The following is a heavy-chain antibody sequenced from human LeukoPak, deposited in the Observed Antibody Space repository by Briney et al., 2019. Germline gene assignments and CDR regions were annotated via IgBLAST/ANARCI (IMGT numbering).Heavy chain of an antibody. CDR2: ISDDGRSK. Sequence: PGGSLRLSCAASGFSFISYGMHGVRQAPGKGLEWVGVISDDGRSKDYADSVKGRFTISRNNSKDTLYLQMNSLRPEDTAVYYCVTSGCSGATCYFYFDFWGQGTLVTVSS. CDR3: VTSGCSGATCYFYFDF. J-gene: IGHJ4*02. V-gene: IGHV3-30*03. CDR1: GFSFISYG. D-gene: IGHD2-15*01.